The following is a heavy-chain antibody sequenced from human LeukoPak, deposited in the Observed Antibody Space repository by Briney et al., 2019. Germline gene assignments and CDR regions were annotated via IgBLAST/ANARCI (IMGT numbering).Heavy chain of an antibody. CDR2: MYYSGST. J-gene: IGHJ4*02. CDR3: ARAHGYSNHRFDY. V-gene: IGHV4-39*01. D-gene: IGHD4-11*01. CDR1: GASISSTNYY. Sequence: SETLSLTRTVSGASISSTNYYWDWIRQAPGKGLEWIGTMYYSGSTYSNPSLKSRVTISVDTSRNEFSLKLNSVTAADTAVYYCARAHGYSNHRFDYWGQGTLVTVSS.